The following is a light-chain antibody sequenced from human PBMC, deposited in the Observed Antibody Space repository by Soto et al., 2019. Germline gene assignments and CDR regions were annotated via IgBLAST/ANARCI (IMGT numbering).Light chain of an antibody. CDR3: AAWDSGLSAVI. CDR1: SSNIGKYD. Sequence: QSVLTQPPSVSAAPGQTVTISCSGSSSNIGKYDPSWYQQVPGTAPKLLIYDSTQRPSGIPDRFSASKSGTSAALGITGLQTGDEADYYCAAWDSGLSAVIFGGGTQLTVL. CDR2: DST. V-gene: IGLV1-51*01. J-gene: IGLJ2*01.